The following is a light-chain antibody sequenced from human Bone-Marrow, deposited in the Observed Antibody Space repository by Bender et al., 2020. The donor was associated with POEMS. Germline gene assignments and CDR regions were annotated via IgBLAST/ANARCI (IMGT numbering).Light chain of an antibody. V-gene: IGLV2-14*03. J-gene: IGLJ1*01. CDR3: SSYTAGSKL. Sequence: QTALTQPASVSGSPGQSITISCIGASSDIGYSDHVSWYQQRPGKAPELIIYDVSLRPSGVSDRFSGSKSGNTASLTISGLQAEDEADYYCSSYTAGSKLFGTGTKVTVV. CDR2: DVS. CDR1: SSDIGYSDH.